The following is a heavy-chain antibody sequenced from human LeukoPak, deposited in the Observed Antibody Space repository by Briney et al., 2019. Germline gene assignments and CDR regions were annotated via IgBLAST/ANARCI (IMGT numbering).Heavy chain of an antibody. Sequence: GGSLRLSCVASGFPFSDFDVHWVRQASGEGLEWVGRIKTRTESYDIAYAASVKGRFTISRDDSKNTAYLQMDSLRTEDTAVYYCARLTVEMAIIGYYYYGMDVWGQGTTVTVSS. CDR1: GFPFSDFD. J-gene: IGHJ6*02. CDR2: IKTRTESYDI. V-gene: IGHV3-73*01. CDR3: ARLTVEMAIIGYYYYGMDV. D-gene: IGHD5-24*01.